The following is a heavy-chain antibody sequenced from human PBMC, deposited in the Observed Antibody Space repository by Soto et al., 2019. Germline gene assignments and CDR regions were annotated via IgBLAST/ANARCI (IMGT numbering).Heavy chain of an antibody. Sequence: QVQLVQSGVEVEKPGASVKVSCKASGYTFTSYGISWVRQAPGQGLEWMGWISAYNGNTNYAQKFQGRVTMTTDTATSTAYMELRGLRSDDTAVYYCARDVPTVTTGGPESWGQGTLVTVSS. CDR3: ARDVPTVTTGGPES. J-gene: IGHJ5*02. V-gene: IGHV1-18*01. CDR2: ISAYNGNT. CDR1: GYTFTSYG. D-gene: IGHD4-17*01.